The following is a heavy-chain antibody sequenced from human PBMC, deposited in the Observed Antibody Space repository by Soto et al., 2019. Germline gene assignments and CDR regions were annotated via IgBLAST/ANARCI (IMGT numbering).Heavy chain of an antibody. CDR3: ATTVGSLRFLEWLFFY. J-gene: IGHJ4*02. Sequence: PGGSLRLSCAASGFTFSSYWMHWVRQAPGKGLVWVSRINSDGSSTSYADSVKGRFTISRDNAKNTLYLQMNSLRAEDTAVYYCATTVGSLRFLEWLFFYWGQGTLVTVSS. CDR2: INSDGSST. D-gene: IGHD3-3*01. V-gene: IGHV3-74*01. CDR1: GFTFSSYW.